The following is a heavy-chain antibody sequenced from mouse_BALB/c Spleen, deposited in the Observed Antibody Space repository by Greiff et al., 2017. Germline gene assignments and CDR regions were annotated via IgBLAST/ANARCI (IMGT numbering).Heavy chain of an antibody. Sequence: VQVVESGPGLVAPSQSLSITCTVSGFSLTGYGVNWVRQPPGKGLEWLGMIWGDGSTDYNSALKSRLSISKDNSKSQVFLKMNSLQTDDTARYYCARDDHGSSWYFDVWGAGTTVTVSS. CDR1: GFSLTGYG. D-gene: IGHD1-1*01. V-gene: IGHV2-6-7*01. CDR2: IWGDGST. J-gene: IGHJ1*01. CDR3: ARDDHGSSWYFDV.